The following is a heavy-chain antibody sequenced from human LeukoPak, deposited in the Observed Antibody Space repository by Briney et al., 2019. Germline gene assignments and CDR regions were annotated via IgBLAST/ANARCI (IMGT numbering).Heavy chain of an antibody. J-gene: IGHJ5*02. CDR1: GLTFTSYA. CDR2: ISGSGGST. Sequence: GGSLRLSCAASGLTFTSYAMSWVRQAPGKGLEWVSIISGSGGSTSYADSVKGRFTISRDNSKNTLYLQMNSLRAEDTALYYCAKPYSGTILTGWFDPWGQGTLVTVSS. CDR3: AKPYSGTILTGWFDP. D-gene: IGHD3-9*01. V-gene: IGHV3-23*01.